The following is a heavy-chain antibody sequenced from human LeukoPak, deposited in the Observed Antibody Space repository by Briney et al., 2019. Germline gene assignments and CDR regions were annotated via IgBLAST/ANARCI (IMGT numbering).Heavy chain of an antibody. CDR3: AKDRIYADGLWDFDY. V-gene: IGHV3-23*01. CDR2: ILTSGGT. D-gene: IGHD3-10*01. J-gene: IGHJ4*02. CDR1: GFTFSTYT. Sequence: GGSLRLSCTASGFTFSTYTISWVRQAPGEGLKWVSGILTSGGTYYADSVKGRFAISRDNSKNTLYLQMNSLRADDTAVYYCAKDRIYADGLWDFDYWGQGTLVTVSS.